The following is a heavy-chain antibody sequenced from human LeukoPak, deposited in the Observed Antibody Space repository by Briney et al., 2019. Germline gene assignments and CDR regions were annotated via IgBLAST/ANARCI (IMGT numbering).Heavy chain of an antibody. D-gene: IGHD4-17*01. CDR2: ISAYNGNT. Sequence: ASVRVSCKASGYTFTSYGISWVRQAPGQGLEWMGWISAYNGNTNYAQKLQGRVTMTTDTSTSTAYMELRSLRSDDTAVYYCASGGDYGDYFPSFDYWGQGTLVTVSS. J-gene: IGHJ4*02. CDR1: GYTFTSYG. CDR3: ASGGDYGDYFPSFDY. V-gene: IGHV1-18*01.